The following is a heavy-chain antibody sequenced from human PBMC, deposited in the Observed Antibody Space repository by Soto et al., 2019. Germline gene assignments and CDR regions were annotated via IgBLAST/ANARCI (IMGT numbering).Heavy chain of an antibody. D-gene: IGHD2-15*01. CDR1: GFTFSSYS. Sequence: VQLVESGGGLVKPGGSLRLSCAASGFTFSSYSMNWVRQAPGKGLEWVSSISSSSSYIYYADSVKGRFTISRDNAKNSLYLQMNSLSAEDTAVYYCARAFRHEPVVVVGLSDYWGQGTLVTVSS. V-gene: IGHV3-21*01. J-gene: IGHJ4*02. CDR3: ARAFRHEPVVVVGLSDY. CDR2: ISSSSSYI.